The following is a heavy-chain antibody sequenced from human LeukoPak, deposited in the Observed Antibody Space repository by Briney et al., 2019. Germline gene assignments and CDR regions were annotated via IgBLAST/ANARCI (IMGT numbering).Heavy chain of an antibody. V-gene: IGHV3-53*01. J-gene: IGHJ4*02. D-gene: IGHD6-13*01. CDR1: GFTVSSNY. CDR3: ARSRSSSWNIFDF. Sequence: GGSLRLSCAASGFTVSSNYMSWVRQAPGKGLEWVSVIYSGGSTYYADSVKGRFTISRDNSKNTLYLQMNSLRAEDTAVYYCARSRSSSWNIFDFWGQGTLVTVSS. CDR2: IYSGGST.